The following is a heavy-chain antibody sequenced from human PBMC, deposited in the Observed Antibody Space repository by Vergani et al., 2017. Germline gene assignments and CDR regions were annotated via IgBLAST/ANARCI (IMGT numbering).Heavy chain of an antibody. CDR2: ISSSSGDK. V-gene: IGHV3-23*01. D-gene: IGHD1-1*01. CDR3: AKGGWNYWFDS. J-gene: IGHJ5*01. Sequence: EVQLLESGGGLIHPGASLTLSCAASGFSFRSYAMGWVRQAPGKGLEWVSLISSSSGDKYYADFVKGRFTISRDNTGNTLFLQMNSLRAEDTAIYYCAKGGWNYWFDSWGQGTLVIVS. CDR1: GFSFRSYA.